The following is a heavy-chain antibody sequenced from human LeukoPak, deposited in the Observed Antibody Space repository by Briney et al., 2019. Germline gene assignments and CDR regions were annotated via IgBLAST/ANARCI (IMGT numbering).Heavy chain of an antibody. J-gene: IGHJ4*02. V-gene: IGHV3-23*01. CDR3: ARGVEMATISGIDY. CDR1: GSTFSSYA. CDR2: ISGSGGST. Sequence: GGSLRLSCAASGSTFSSYAMSWVRQAPGKGLEWVSAISGSGGSTYYADSVKGRFTISRDNSKNTLYLQMNSLRAEDTAVYYCARGVEMATISGIDYWGQGTLVTVSS. D-gene: IGHD5-24*01.